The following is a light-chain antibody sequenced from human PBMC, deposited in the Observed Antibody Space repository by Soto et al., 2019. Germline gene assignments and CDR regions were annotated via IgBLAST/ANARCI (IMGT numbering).Light chain of an antibody. CDR2: DDS. J-gene: IGLJ1*01. CDR1: NIGSKS. CDR3: QVWDSSSDHSYV. Sequence: SYELTQPHSMSVAPGQTARITCGGNNIGSKSVHWYQQKPGQAPVLVVYDDSDRPSGITERFSGSNSGNTATLTISRVEAGDEADYYCQVWDSSSDHSYVFGTGTKVTV. V-gene: IGLV3-21*02.